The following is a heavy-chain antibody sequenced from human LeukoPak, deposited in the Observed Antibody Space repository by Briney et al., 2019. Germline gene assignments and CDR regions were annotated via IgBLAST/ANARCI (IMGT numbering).Heavy chain of an antibody. D-gene: IGHD3-10*01. V-gene: IGHV4-59*01. Sequence: SETLSLTCTGSGGSISSYYWSWIRQPPWKGLDGIGYIDYSGSTNYNPSLNSRVPISIDTSKNQFSLKLSSVTAADTAVYYCARADPYYGSGSYRVRFDPWGQGTLVTVSS. CDR1: GGSISSYY. CDR3: ARADPYYGSGSYRVRFDP. J-gene: IGHJ5*02. CDR2: IDYSGST.